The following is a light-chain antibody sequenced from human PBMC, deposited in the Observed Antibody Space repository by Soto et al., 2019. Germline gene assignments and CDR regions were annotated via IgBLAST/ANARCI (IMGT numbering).Light chain of an antibody. Sequence: QSVLTQPASVSGSPGQSITISCTGTSSDVGGYNYVSWYQQHPGKAPKLMIFEVSNRPSGVSDRFFASKSGNTASLTISGLQAEDEADYYCFSFTTTSTHVFGTGTKVTVL. CDR2: EVS. CDR3: FSFTTTSTHV. J-gene: IGLJ1*01. V-gene: IGLV2-14*01. CDR1: SSDVGGYNY.